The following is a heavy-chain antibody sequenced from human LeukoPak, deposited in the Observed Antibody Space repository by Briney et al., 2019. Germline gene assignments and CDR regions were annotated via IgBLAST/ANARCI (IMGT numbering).Heavy chain of an antibody. J-gene: IGHJ4*02. D-gene: IGHD4-23*01. CDR2: IIHSGGT. CDR1: GGSFSGQY. Sequence: PSETLSLTCAVYGGSFSGQYWGSVRQPPGKGLDWIGEIIHSGGTNYNPSLKSRVTISVDTSKNQFSLNLNSINAADTAVYYWAGGFGGSYYFAPWGQGTLVTVSS. V-gene: IGHV4-34*01. CDR3: AGGFGGSYYFAP.